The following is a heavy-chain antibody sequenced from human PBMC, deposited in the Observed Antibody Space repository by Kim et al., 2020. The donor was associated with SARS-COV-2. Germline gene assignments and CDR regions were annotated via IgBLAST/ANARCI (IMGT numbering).Heavy chain of an antibody. D-gene: IGHD2-2*01. J-gene: IGHJ5*02. CDR1: GGSISSSSYY. CDR2: IYYSGST. CDR3: ARTPYCSSTSCYGGWFDP. V-gene: IGHV4-39*01. Sequence: SETLSLTCTVSGGSISSSSYYWGWIRQPPGKGLEWIGSIYYSGSTYYNPSLKSRVTISVDTSKNQFSLKLSSVTAADTAVYYCARTPYCSSTSCYGGWFDPWGQGTLVTVSS.